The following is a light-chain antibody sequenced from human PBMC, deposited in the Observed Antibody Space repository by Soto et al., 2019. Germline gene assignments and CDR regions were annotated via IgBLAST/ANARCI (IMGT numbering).Light chain of an antibody. CDR2: DVS. Sequence: EIVLTQSPATLSLSPGERATLSCRASQSVSTYLAWYQQKPGQAPRLLIYDVSKRATGIPARFSGSGSGTDFTRTIGSLEPEDFAVYYCQQRGNWPWTFGQGTKVEIK. V-gene: IGKV3-11*01. CDR1: QSVSTY. CDR3: QQRGNWPWT. J-gene: IGKJ1*01.